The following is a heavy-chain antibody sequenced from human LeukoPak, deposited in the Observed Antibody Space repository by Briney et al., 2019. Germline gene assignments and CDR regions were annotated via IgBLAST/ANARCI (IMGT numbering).Heavy chain of an antibody. Sequence: ASVKVSCKDSGYTFTSYGISWVRQAPGQGLEWMGWISAYNGNTNYAQKLQGRVTMTTDTSTSTAYMELRSLRSDDTAVYYCARAFFVVVPAATRENYYYGMDVWGQGTTVTVSS. V-gene: IGHV1-18*01. CDR1: GYTFTSYG. CDR2: ISAYNGNT. CDR3: ARAFFVVVPAATRENYYYGMDV. J-gene: IGHJ6*02. D-gene: IGHD2-2*01.